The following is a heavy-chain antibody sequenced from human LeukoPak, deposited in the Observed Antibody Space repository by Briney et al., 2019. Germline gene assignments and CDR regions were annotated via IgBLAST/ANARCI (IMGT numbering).Heavy chain of an antibody. CDR1: GYIFITHW. J-gene: IGHJ4*02. CDR3: ASTYGGNSSPFGY. CDR2: IYPGSSET. Sequence: GGALILYRKCSGYIFITHWLGWLGPMPGKGLAGMGIIYPGSSETTYSPSFQGQVTISADKSISTAYLQWSSLKASDSAMYYCASTYGGNSSPFGYWGQGTLVTVSS. D-gene: IGHD4-23*01. V-gene: IGHV5-51*01.